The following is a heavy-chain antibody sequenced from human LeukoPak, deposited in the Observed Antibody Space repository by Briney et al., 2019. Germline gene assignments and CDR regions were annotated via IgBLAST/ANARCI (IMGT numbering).Heavy chain of an antibody. CDR2: IYYSGST. Sequence: PSETLSLTCTVSGGSISSYYWSWIRQPPGKGLEWIGYIYYSGSTNYNPSLKSRVTISVDTSKNQFSLKLSSVTAADTAVYYCARNPLWLDAFDIWGQGTMVTVSS. D-gene: IGHD2-21*01. J-gene: IGHJ3*02. V-gene: IGHV4-59*01. CDR1: GGSISSYY. CDR3: ARNPLWLDAFDI.